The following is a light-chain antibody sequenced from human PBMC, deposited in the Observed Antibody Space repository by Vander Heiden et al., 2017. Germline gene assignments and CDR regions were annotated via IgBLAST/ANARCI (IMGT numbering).Light chain of an antibody. CDR2: SAS. CDR1: QSIDNF. J-gene: IGKJ3*01. V-gene: IGKV1-39*01. CDR3: QQGDSIPLT. Sequence: DIQMTQSPSSLSASVGDTVTNTCRASQSIDNFLNWYQHQPGKAPTLLISSASNLHGGVPSRVSGSGSGTDFTLTIARLKPEDFATYSCQQGDSIPLTFGHGTKVDAK.